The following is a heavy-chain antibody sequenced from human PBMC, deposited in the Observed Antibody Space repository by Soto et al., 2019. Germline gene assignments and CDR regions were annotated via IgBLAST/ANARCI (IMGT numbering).Heavy chain of an antibody. V-gene: IGHV1-2*04. D-gene: IGHD2-8*01. Sequence: ASVKVSCKTSGYSFTDYHIHWVRQAPGQGLEWLGRINPKSGGTSTAQKFQGWVTMTTDTSISTASMELTRLTSDDTAIYYCARGDSTDCSNGVCSFFYNHDMDVWGQGTTVTVSS. CDR3: ARGDSTDCSNGVCSFFYNHDMDV. J-gene: IGHJ6*02. CDR1: GYSFTDYH. CDR2: INPKSGGT.